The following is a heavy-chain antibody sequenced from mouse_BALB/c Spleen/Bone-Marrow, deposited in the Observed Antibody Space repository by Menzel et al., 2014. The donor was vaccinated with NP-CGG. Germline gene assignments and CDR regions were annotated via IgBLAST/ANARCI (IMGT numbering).Heavy chain of an antibody. CDR2: INPSSGSA. V-gene: IGHV1-4*01. CDR3: ARGGTRYYFDY. D-gene: IGHD3-3*01. Sequence: QVQLQQSGAEVARPGASVKMSCKASGYTFTYYTMQWVKQRTGQGLEWTGYINPSSGSANYNQNFKDKATLTADKSSSTAYMQLTSLTSEDSAVYYCARGGTRYYFDYWGQGTTRTVSS. CDR1: GYTFTYYT. J-gene: IGHJ2*01.